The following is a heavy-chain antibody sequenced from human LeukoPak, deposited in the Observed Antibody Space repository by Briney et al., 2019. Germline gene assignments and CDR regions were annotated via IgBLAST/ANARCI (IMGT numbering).Heavy chain of an antibody. CDR3: ARLGDFWSGYQPSNDY. CDR1: GFTFSSYS. J-gene: IGHJ4*02. Sequence: PGGSLRLSCAASGFTFSSYSMNWVRQAPGKGLEWVSSISSSSSYIYYADSVKGRFTISRDNAKNSLYLQMNSLRAEDTAVYYCARLGDFWSGYQPSNDYWGQGTLVTVSS. V-gene: IGHV3-21*01. CDR2: ISSSSSYI. D-gene: IGHD3-3*01.